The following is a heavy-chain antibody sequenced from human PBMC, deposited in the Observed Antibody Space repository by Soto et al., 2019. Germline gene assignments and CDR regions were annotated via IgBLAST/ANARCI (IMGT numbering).Heavy chain of an antibody. V-gene: IGHV4-39*01. D-gene: IGHD5-12*01. CDR3: ARRSSGYVNWFDP. CDR2: IYYSGST. J-gene: IGHJ5*02. Sequence: PSETLSLTCTVSGGSISSSSYYWGWIRQPPGKGLEWIGSIYYSGSTYYNPSLKSRVTISVDTSKNQFSLKLSSVTAADTAVYYCARRSSGYVNWFDPWGQGTLVTVSS. CDR1: GGSISSSSYY.